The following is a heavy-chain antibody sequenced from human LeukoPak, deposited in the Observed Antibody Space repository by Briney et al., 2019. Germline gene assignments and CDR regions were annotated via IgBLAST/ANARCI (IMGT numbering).Heavy chain of an antibody. CDR3: ATKQWLAPPPDS. CDR1: GFTFSKYW. D-gene: IGHD6-19*01. Sequence: GGSLRLSCAASGFTFSKYWMLWVRQAPGKGLESVSRINTDGTVTTYADSVKGRFTVSRDNASNTIFLQMNSLRDEDTAVYYCATKQWLAPPPDSWGQGTPVTVSS. J-gene: IGHJ4*02. CDR2: INTDGTVT. V-gene: IGHV3-74*01.